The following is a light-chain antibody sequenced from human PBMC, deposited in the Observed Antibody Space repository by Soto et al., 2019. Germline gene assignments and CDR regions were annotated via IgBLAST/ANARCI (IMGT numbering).Light chain of an antibody. V-gene: IGLV2-23*02. Sequence: QSVLTQPASVSGSPGQSITISCTGTSSDVGSYNLVSWYQQHPGKAPKLMIYEVSKRPSGVSNRFSSSKSGNTASLTISGLQAEDEADYYCCSYAGSSTLYVFGTGTKVTVL. CDR1: SSDVGSYNL. CDR2: EVS. J-gene: IGLJ1*01. CDR3: CSYAGSSTLYV.